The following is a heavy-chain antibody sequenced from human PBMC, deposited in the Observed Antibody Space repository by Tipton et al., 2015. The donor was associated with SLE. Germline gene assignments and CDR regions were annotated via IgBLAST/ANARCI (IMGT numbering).Heavy chain of an antibody. CDR2: ISTKNGDT. Sequence: QLVQSGGEVKKSGASVKVSCKASGYTFTSYGISWVRRAPGQGLEWMGWISTKNGDTKYAQRFQGRVSMTTDTSTSTTYMALRSPRSDDTAVYYCARVLTKEDLWGRGTLVTASS. V-gene: IGHV1-18*01. D-gene: IGHD3-9*01. CDR1: GYTFTSYG. CDR3: ARVLTKEDL. J-gene: IGHJ2*01.